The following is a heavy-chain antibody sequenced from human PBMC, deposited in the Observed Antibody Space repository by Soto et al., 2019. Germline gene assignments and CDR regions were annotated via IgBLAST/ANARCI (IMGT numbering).Heavy chain of an antibody. CDR2: ISGSGGNT. D-gene: IGHD3-10*01. CDR3: AMGGHMVRGVIFPDGMDV. V-gene: IGHV3-23*01. J-gene: IGHJ6*02. CDR1: GFTFSSYA. Sequence: EVQLLESGGGLVQPGGSLRLSCAASGFTFSSYAMSWVRQAPGKGLEWVSAISGSGGNTYYADSVKGRFTISRDNSKNTLYLQMNSLREEDTAVYYCAMGGHMVRGVIFPDGMDVWGRGTTVTVSS.